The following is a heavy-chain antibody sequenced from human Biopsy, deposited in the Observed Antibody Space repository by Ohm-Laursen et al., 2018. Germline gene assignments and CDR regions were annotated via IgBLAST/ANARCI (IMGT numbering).Heavy chain of an antibody. CDR1: GVSITAYY. CDR3: ARMDCSGDSCHYYSYGMDV. V-gene: IGHV4-4*09. J-gene: IGHJ6*02. CDR2: IHHSGST. Sequence: VTLSLTCPVSGVSITAYYWSWIRQPPGKGLECIGNIHHSGSTNYNPSLKSRLTISVDTSKNQFPLKLSSVTAADTAVYYCARMDCSGDSCHYYSYGMDVWGQGTTVTVSS. D-gene: IGHD2-15*01.